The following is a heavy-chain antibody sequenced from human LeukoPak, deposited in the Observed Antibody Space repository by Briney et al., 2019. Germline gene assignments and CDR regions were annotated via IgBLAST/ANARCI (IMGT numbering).Heavy chain of an antibody. CDR1: ASTFSGNW. Sequence: GGSLTLSCAASASTFSGNWMHWVRQAPGKGLEWVASIDQHGRDKYFLYSVKGRFTISRENSKSSLYLQMNSLRAEDTAVYYCVRGSGWFFGFWGQGSLVTVSS. CDR2: IDQHGRDK. CDR3: VRGSGWFFGF. V-gene: IGHV3-7*01. D-gene: IGHD6-19*01. J-gene: IGHJ4*02.